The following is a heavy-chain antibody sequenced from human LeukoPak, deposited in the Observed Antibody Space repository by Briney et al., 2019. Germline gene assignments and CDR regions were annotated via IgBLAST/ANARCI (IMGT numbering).Heavy chain of an antibody. Sequence: SWTLSLTCIVSGGSISSGSYYWSWIRQPAGKGLEWIGRIYTWGSTNYNPSLKSRVTISVDTSKNQFSLKLSSVTAADTAVYYCARGLRSGWYREDYWGQGTLVTVSS. V-gene: IGHV4-61*02. J-gene: IGHJ4*02. D-gene: IGHD6-19*01. CDR1: GGSISSGSYY. CDR3: ARGLRSGWYREDY. CDR2: IYTWGST.